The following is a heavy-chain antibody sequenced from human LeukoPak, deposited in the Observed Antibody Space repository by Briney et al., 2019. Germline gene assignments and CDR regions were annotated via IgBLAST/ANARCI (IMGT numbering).Heavy chain of an antibody. Sequence: PSETLSLTCTVSGGSISSSSYYWGWIRQPPGKGLEWIGSMSYSGNTYYNPSLKSRVTISVDTSKNQFSLKLSSVTAADTAVYYCARESGGNSIDYWGQGTLVAVSS. J-gene: IGHJ4*02. CDR1: GGSISSSSYY. CDR2: MSYSGNT. D-gene: IGHD4-23*01. V-gene: IGHV4-39*07. CDR3: ARESGGNSIDY.